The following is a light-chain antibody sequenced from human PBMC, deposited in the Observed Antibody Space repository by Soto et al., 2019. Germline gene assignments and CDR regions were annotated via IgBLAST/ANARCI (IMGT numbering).Light chain of an antibody. Sequence: AIRMTQSPSSFSASTGDRVTITCRASQDISSYLAWCQQKPGKAPKVLIYAASTLQSGVPSRFSGSGSGTDFTLTISGLQSEDFATYYCQQYHTYPPLTFGGGTKVEIK. J-gene: IGKJ4*01. CDR3: QQYHTYPPLT. CDR2: AAS. V-gene: IGKV1-8*01. CDR1: QDISSY.